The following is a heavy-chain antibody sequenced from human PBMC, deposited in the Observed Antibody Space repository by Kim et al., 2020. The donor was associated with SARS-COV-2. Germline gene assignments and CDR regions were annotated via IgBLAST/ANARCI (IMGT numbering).Heavy chain of an antibody. CDR2: INHSGST. J-gene: IGHJ4*02. D-gene: IGHD3-10*01. CDR3: ASSPWGSGSYYPFDY. CDR1: GGSFSGYY. V-gene: IGHV4-34*01. Sequence: SETLSLTCAVYGGSFSGYYWSWIRQPPWKGLEWIGEINHSGSTNYNPSLKSRVTISVDTSKNQFSLKLSSVTAADTAVYYCASSPWGSGSYYPFDYWGQGTLVTVSS.